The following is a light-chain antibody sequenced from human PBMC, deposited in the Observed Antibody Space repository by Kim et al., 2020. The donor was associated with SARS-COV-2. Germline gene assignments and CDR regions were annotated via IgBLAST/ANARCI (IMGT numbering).Light chain of an antibody. CDR1: QSISTH. J-gene: IGKJ5*01. Sequence: SVGDRVFITCRTSQSISTHLNWYRQKPRKAPELRIYAASTLQTGVPSRFSGSGSGTEFTLTIRALQPGDSATYFCQQGYSSPQITFGQGTRLEIK. CDR2: AAS. V-gene: IGKV1-39*01. CDR3: QQGYSSPQIT.